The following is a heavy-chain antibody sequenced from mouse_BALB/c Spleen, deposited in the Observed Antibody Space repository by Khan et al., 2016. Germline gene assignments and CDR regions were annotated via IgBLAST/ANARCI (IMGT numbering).Heavy chain of an antibody. CDR1: GYTFTSYW. V-gene: IGHV1-7*01. CDR3: ARRSNCFDY. CDR2: INPSTGYT. Sequence: QVQLQQSGAELAKPGASVKMSCKASGYTFTSYWMHWVKQRPGQGLEWIGYINPSTGYTESNQKFKDKATLTADKSSSTAYMQLSSLTSEDYAVDYWARRSNCFDYEEEETALSVS. J-gene: IGHJ2*01.